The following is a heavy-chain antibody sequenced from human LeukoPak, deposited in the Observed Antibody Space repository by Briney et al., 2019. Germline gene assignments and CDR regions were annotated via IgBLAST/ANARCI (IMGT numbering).Heavy chain of an antibody. J-gene: IGHJ4*02. V-gene: IGHV1-46*01. CDR3: AKRPAYSSFRFDC. Sequence: ASVKVSCKASGYTFTNDYIHWVRQAPGQGLEWMGISSPSGGSTSYAQKFQGRVTMTRDTSTSTVYMELSSLRSEDTAVYYCAKRPAYSSFRFDCWGQGTLVTVSS. CDR1: GYTFTNDY. D-gene: IGHD6-6*01. CDR2: SSPSGGST.